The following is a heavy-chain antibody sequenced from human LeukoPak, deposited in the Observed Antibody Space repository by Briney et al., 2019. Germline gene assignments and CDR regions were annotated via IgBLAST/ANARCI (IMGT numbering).Heavy chain of an antibody. CDR2: ISSSSSYI. Sequence: PGGSLRLSCAASGFTFSSYSMNWVRQAPGKGLEWVSSISSSSSYIYYADSVKGRFTISRDNSKNTLYLQMNSLRAEDTAVYYCAKALVGYCSGGSCYPPYYFDYWGQGTLVTVSS. J-gene: IGHJ4*02. V-gene: IGHV3-21*04. D-gene: IGHD2-15*01. CDR1: GFTFSSYS. CDR3: AKALVGYCSGGSCYPPYYFDY.